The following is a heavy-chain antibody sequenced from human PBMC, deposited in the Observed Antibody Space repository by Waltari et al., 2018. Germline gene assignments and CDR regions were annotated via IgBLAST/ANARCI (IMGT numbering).Heavy chain of an antibody. V-gene: IGHV4-4*02. D-gene: IGHD2-15*01. J-gene: IGHJ4*02. CDR3: ARDRGRGIYLDS. CDR2: IQRSGRT. CDR1: GDSMSSGDW. Sequence: QMQLQESGPGLVKPSGTLSVTCTVSGDSMSSGDWWSWVRQSPEKGLEWIGQIQRSGRTHYNPSFESRVTISMDSSNNQFSLKVTSTTAADTAVYYWARDRGRGIYLDSWGRGTLVTVSP.